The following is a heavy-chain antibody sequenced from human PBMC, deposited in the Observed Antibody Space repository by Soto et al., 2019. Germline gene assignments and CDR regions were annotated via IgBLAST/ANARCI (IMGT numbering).Heavy chain of an antibody. CDR2: IIPIFGTA. CDR1: GGTFSSYA. J-gene: IGHJ6*02. CDR3: ARDPVVVPAAANYYYYGMDV. Sequence: SVKVSCKASGGTFSSYAISWVRQAPGQGLEWMGGIIPIFGTANYAQKFQGRVTITADESTSTAYMELSSLRSEDTAVYYCARDPVVVPAAANYYYYGMDVWGQGTTVTVSS. D-gene: IGHD2-2*01. V-gene: IGHV1-69*13.